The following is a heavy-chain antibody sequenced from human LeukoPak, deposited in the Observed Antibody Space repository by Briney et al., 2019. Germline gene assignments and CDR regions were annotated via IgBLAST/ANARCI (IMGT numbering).Heavy chain of an antibody. D-gene: IGHD3-16*02. V-gene: IGHV7-4-1*02. CDR3: ARAYQPLGGLSLPDY. J-gene: IGHJ4*02. CDR2: INPNTGNP. CDR1: GYSFTTYA. Sequence: ASVKVSCKASGYSFTTYAMNWLRQAPGQGLEWMGWINPNTGNPTYAPGFTGWFVFSLDTSVSTAYLQISGLKADDTAVYYCARAYQPLGGLSLPDYWGQGTLVSVSS.